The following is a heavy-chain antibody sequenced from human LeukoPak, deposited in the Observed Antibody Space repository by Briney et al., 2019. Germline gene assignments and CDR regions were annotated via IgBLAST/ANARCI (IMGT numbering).Heavy chain of an antibody. D-gene: IGHD3-22*01. CDR2: TYYSGST. CDR1: GGSISSYY. CDR3: ARGYHDFSGYWLSYFDY. V-gene: IGHV4-59*01. J-gene: IGHJ4*02. Sequence: PSETLSLTCTVSGGSISSYYWSWIRQPPGKGLGWIGYTYYSGSTNYNPSLKSRATISVDTSKNQFSLKLSSVTAADTAVYYCARGYHDFSGYWLSYFDYWGQGTLVTVSS.